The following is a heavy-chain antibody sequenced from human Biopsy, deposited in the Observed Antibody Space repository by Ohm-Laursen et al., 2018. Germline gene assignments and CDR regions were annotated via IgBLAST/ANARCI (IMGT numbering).Heavy chain of an antibody. V-gene: IGHV1-2*02. Sequence: AASVKVSCKPSGYTFTAFSVHWLRQAPGQGLEWMGWINPKSGDTDYPQNFQGRASMTRDTSISTAYMDLSRLRSDDTAVYYCARGRRHCSGTCSRWYFDLWGRGTLVTVSS. D-gene: IGHD2-2*01. J-gene: IGHJ2*01. CDR1: GYTFTAFS. CDR2: INPKSGDT. CDR3: ARGRRHCSGTCSRWYFDL.